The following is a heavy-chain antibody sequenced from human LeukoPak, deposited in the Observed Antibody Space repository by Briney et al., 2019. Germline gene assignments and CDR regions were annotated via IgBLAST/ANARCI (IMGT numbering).Heavy chain of an antibody. CDR1: GFTFDDYG. CDR2: MNQDGSEK. Sequence: PGGSLRLSCVASGFTFDDYGMNWVRQAPGKGLEWVANMNQDGSEKYYVDSVKGRFTISRDNAKNSLYLQMNSLRAEDSAMYYCAREGRWGQGTLVTVSS. J-gene: IGHJ4*02. CDR3: AREGR. V-gene: IGHV3-7*01.